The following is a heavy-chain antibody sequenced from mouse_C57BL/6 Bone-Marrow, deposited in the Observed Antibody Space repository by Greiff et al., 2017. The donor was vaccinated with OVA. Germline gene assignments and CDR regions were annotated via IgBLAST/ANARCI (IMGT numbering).Heavy chain of an antibody. D-gene: IGHD2-5*01. J-gene: IGHJ3*01. CDR1: GFTFSSYT. V-gene: IGHV5-9*01. Sequence: EVQLVESGGGLVKPGGSLKLSCAASGFTFSSYTMSWVRQTPEKRLEWVATISGGGGNTYYPDSVKGRFTISRDNAKNPLYLQMSSLRSEDTALYYCARRSYYSTSFAYWGQGTLVTVSA. CDR3: ARRSYYSTSFAY. CDR2: ISGGGGNT.